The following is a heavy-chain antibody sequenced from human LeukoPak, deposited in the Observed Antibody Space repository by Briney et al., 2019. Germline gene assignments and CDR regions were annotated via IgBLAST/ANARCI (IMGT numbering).Heavy chain of an antibody. V-gene: IGHV4-39*07. CDR3: ARGSTSYYYGSGSYPWFDP. J-gene: IGHJ5*02. CDR2: IYYSGST. Sequence: SETLSLTCTVSGGSISSSSYYWGWIRQPPGKGLEWIGRIYYSGSTNYNPSLKSRVTISVDTSKNQFSLKLSSVTAADTAVYYCARGSTSYYYGSGSYPWFDPWGQGTLVTVSS. CDR1: GGSISSSSYY. D-gene: IGHD3-10*01.